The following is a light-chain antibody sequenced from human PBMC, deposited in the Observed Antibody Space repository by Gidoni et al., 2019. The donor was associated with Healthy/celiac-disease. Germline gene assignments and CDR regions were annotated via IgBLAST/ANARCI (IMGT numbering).Light chain of an antibody. J-gene: IGKJ4*01. CDR3: MQARQTPFGT. CDR2: LGS. V-gene: IGKV2-28*01. Sequence: VLTQYTLYLPVTPGEPASISCRSSPSRVHSNVYNYFDWYLQKPGQSPQLLIYLGSNRASGVPDRFSGSGSGTDFTLKISRVEAEDVGVYYCMQARQTPFGTFGGGTKVEIK. CDR1: PSRVHSNVYNY.